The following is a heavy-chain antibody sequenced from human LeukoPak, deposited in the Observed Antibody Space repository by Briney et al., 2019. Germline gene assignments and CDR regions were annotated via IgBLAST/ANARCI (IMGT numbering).Heavy chain of an antibody. CDR3: ARLTHAVQWLAGKYFDY. CDR2: INPSGGST. CDR1: GYTFTSYY. D-gene: IGHD6-19*01. Sequence: ASVKVSCKASGYTFTSYYMHWVRQAPGQGLEWMGIINPSGGSTSYAQKFQGRVTMTRDTSTSTVYIELSSLRSEDTAVYYCARLTHAVQWLAGKYFDYWGQGTLVTVSS. V-gene: IGHV1-46*01. J-gene: IGHJ4*02.